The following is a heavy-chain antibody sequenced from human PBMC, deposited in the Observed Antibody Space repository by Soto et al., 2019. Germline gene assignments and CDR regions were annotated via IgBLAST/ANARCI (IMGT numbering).Heavy chain of an antibody. CDR1: GESFIGYY. CDR3: ARTDIVTTNWFDP. J-gene: IGHJ5*02. CDR2: INHGGST. V-gene: IGHV4-34*01. Sequence: QVHLQQWGAGLLKPSETLSLTCAVYGESFIGYYWTWIRQSPGKGLEWIGEINHGGSTKYNPSLKSRVTISRDTSKNQLSLKLTSVTAADTSVYYCARTDIVTTNWFDPWGQGTLVTVSS. D-gene: IGHD5-12*01.